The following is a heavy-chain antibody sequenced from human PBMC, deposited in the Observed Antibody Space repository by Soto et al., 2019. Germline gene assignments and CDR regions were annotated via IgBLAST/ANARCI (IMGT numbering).Heavy chain of an antibody. D-gene: IGHD3-10*01. CDR3: ARGAYYYGSGSPLYYYYGMDV. Sequence: LSLTCAVSGGSISSSNWWSWVRQPPGKGLEWIGEIYHSGSTNYNPSLKSRVTISVDKSKNQFSLKLSSVTAADTAVYYCARGAYYYGSGSPLYYYYGMDVWGQGTTVTVSS. V-gene: IGHV4-4*02. J-gene: IGHJ6*02. CDR2: IYHSGST. CDR1: GGSISSSNW.